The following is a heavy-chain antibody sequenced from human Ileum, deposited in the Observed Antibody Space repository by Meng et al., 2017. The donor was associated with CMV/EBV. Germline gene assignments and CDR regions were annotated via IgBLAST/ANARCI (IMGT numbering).Heavy chain of an antibody. CDR3: AREGTGNFDY. V-gene: IGHV3-53*01. CDR1: GFTVSSNY. CDR2: IYSDGNT. Sequence: EVQPVEFGGGLIQPWGSLRLSCAASGFTVSSNYMSWVRQAPGKGLEWVSVIYSDGNTYYADSVKGRFTISRDNSKNTLYLQMNSLRAEDTAVYYCAREGTGNFDYWGQGTLVTVSS. D-gene: IGHD3-10*01. J-gene: IGHJ4*02.